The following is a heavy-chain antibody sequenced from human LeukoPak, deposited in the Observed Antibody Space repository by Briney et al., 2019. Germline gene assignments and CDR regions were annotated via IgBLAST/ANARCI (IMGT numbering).Heavy chain of an antibody. Sequence: ASVKVSCKASGYTFTGYYMHWVRQAPGQGLEWMGRINPNSGGTNYAQKFQGRVTMTRDTSISTAYMELSRLRSDDTAVYYCARDYYDSSGSFDYWSQGTLVTVSS. CDR3: ARDYYDSSGSFDY. CDR1: GYTFTGYY. V-gene: IGHV1-2*06. D-gene: IGHD3-22*01. J-gene: IGHJ4*02. CDR2: INPNSGGT.